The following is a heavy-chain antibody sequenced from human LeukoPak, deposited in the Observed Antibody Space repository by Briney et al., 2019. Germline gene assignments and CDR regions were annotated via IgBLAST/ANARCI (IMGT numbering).Heavy chain of an antibody. CDR2: INSDGSST. D-gene: IGHD4-17*01. CDR1: GFTFSSYW. Sequence: GGSLRLSCAASGFTFSSYWMHWVRQAPGKGLVWVSRINSDGSSTSYADSVKGRFTISRDNAKNSLYLGMSSLRAEDTALYYCAREYGDYSSYFDLWGRGTLVTVSS. J-gene: IGHJ2*01. V-gene: IGHV3-74*01. CDR3: AREYGDYSSYFDL.